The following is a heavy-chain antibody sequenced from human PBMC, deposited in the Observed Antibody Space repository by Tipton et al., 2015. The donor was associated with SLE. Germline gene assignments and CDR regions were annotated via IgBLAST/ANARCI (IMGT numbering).Heavy chain of an antibody. D-gene: IGHD3-3*01. J-gene: IGHJ3*02. V-gene: IGHV4-59*08. Sequence: TLSLTCTVSGGSISSYYWSWIRQPPGKGLEWIGYIYYSGSTNYNPSLKSRVTISVDTSKNQFSLKLSSVTAADTAVYYCARHAFGVVIIPVGAFDIRGQGTMVTVSS. CDR3: ARHAFGVVIIPVGAFDI. CDR2: IYYSGST. CDR1: GGSISSYY.